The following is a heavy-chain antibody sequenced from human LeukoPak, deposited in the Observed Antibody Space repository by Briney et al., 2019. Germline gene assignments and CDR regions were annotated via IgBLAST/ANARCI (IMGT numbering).Heavy chain of an antibody. CDR2: ISGSGGST. J-gene: IGHJ4*02. CDR1: GFTFSSYA. CDR3: ARDSFRTAKMATTYDY. Sequence: PGGSLRLSCAASGFTFSSYAMSWVRQAPGKGLEWVSAISGSGGSTYYADSVKGRFTISRDNSKNTLYLQMNSLRAEDTAVYYCARDSFRTAKMATTYDYWGQGTLVTVSS. D-gene: IGHD5-24*01. V-gene: IGHV3-23*01.